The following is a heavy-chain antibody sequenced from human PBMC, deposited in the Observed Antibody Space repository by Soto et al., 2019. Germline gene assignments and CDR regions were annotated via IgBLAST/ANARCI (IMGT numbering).Heavy chain of an antibody. Sequence: ESGPTLVNPTQTLTLTCTFSGFSLSTSGMCVSWIRQPPGKALEWLALIDWDDDKYYSTSLKTRLTISKDTSKNQVVLTMTNMDPVDTATYYCARIRREGAVAFFDYWGQGTLVTVSS. CDR2: IDWDDDK. D-gene: IGHD6-19*01. CDR3: ARIRREGAVAFFDY. CDR1: GFSLSTSGMC. J-gene: IGHJ4*02. V-gene: IGHV2-70*01.